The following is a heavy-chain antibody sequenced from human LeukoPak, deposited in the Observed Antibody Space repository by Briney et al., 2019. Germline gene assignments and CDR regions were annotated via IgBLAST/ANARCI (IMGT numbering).Heavy chain of an antibody. CDR1: GYTFISWG. V-gene: IGHV1-18*01. J-gene: IGHJ4*02. Sequence: ASVKVSCKASGYTFISWGISWLQQAPGQGLEWMGWISTYNGNTNYAQKLQGRVSMTTGTSARTAYMELRNLRSDDTAVYYCARDQAGEGDTGKLKLFDYWGQGTLVTVSS. CDR2: ISTYNGNT. CDR3: ARDQAGEGDTGKLKLFDY. D-gene: IGHD1-7*01.